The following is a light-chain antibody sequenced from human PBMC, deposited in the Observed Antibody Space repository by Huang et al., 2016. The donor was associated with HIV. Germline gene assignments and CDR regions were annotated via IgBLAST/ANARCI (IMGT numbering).Light chain of an antibody. CDR1: QSISSN. CDR3: QQYDNWPPLT. V-gene: IGKV3D-15*01. Sequence: EIVMTQSPATLSVSPGERATLSCRASQSISSNLAWYQKTPGQAPRLLMYGASTRATGIPATCSGSGSGTEFTLTISSLQSEDFAVYYCQQYDNWPPLTFGGGTKVEIK. CDR2: GAS. J-gene: IGKJ4*01.